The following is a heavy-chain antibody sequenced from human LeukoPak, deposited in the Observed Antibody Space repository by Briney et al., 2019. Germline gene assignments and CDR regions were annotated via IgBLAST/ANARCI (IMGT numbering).Heavy chain of an antibody. J-gene: IGHJ4*02. Sequence: ALVKVSCKASGYTFTSYGISWVRQAPGQGLEWMGWISAYNGNTNYAQKLQGRVTMTTDTSTSTADMELRSLRSDDTAVYYCARDPHEFSSGWSHFEYWGQGTLVTVSS. D-gene: IGHD6-19*01. CDR1: GYTFTSYG. CDR3: ARDPHEFSSGWSHFEY. CDR2: ISAYNGNT. V-gene: IGHV1-18*01.